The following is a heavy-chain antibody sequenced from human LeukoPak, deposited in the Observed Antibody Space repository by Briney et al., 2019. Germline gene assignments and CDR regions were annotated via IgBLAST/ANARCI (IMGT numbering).Heavy chain of an antibody. V-gene: IGHV4-4*07. D-gene: IGHD6-13*01. J-gene: IGHJ4*02. Sequence: PSETLSLTCTVSGGSINFYYWSWIRQPAGKGLEWIGRIYSTGGTNYSPSLKSRVTMSVDKSKNQFSLNLSSVTAADTAVYYCARGIADPYSFDSWGQGTLVTVSS. CDR2: IYSTGGT. CDR1: GGSINFYY. CDR3: ARGIADPYSFDS.